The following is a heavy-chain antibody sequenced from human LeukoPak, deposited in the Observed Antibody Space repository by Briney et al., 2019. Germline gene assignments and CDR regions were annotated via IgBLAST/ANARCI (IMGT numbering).Heavy chain of an antibody. D-gene: IGHD6-19*01. Sequence: PGGSLRLSCAASGFTFSSYWMNWVRQAPGKGLVWVSRIASDGSSTTYADSVKGRFSISRDNAKNSLYLQMNSLRAEDTAVYYCARRRGYGSGFDYWGQGTLVTVSS. CDR3: ARRRGYGSGFDY. CDR2: IASDGSST. CDR1: GFTFSSYW. J-gene: IGHJ4*02. V-gene: IGHV3-74*01.